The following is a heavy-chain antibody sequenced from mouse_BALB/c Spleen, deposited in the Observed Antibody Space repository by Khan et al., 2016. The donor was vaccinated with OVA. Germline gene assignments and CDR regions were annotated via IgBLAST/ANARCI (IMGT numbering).Heavy chain of an antibody. Sequence: QVQLQQSGAELVKAGASVKMSCKASGYTFTSYWMHWVKQRLGQGLEWFAETNPTNGRTYYNEKFKSKATLTVDKSSSTAYMLLSGPTFEDSAVYDCARIKNIVATYFDYWGQGTTLTVSS. V-gene: IGHV1S81*02. CDR3: ARIKNIVATYFDY. D-gene: IGHD1-1*01. CDR1: GYTFTSYW. J-gene: IGHJ2*01. CDR2: TNPTNGRT.